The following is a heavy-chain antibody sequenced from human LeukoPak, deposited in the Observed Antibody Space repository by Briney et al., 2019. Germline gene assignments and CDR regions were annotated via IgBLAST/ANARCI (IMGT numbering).Heavy chain of an antibody. V-gene: IGHV1-69*06. CDR1: VGTFIIYG. CDR3: ARDYYYDSSGYHPAEYFNH. Sequence: SVKVSCKASVGTFIIYGISWVRQAPGQGLEWMARIIPIFGTTNYAQKFQGRVTITADTSTSIAYMDLRSLRSEDTAVYYCARDYYYDSSGYHPAEYFNHWGQGTLVTVSS. D-gene: IGHD3-22*01. CDR2: IIPIFGTT. J-gene: IGHJ1*01.